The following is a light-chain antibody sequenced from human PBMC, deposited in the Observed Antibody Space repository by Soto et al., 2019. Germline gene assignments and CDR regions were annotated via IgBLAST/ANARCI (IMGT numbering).Light chain of an antibody. CDR1: QSVSSY. Sequence: EIVLTQSPATLSLSPGERATLSCRASQSVSSYLAWYQQKPGQAPRLLIYGGSSRATGIPVRFSGSGSGTDFTLTISRLEPEDFAVFFCQQYGTSEIIFGQGTRLEIK. J-gene: IGKJ5*01. V-gene: IGKV3-20*01. CDR2: GGS. CDR3: QQYGTSEII.